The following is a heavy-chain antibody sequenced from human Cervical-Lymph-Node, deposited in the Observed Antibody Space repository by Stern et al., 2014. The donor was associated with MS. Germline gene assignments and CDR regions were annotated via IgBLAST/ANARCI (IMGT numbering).Heavy chain of an antibody. CDR2: ISAYNGNT. J-gene: IGHJ5*02. D-gene: IGHD3-16*02. Sequence: QVQLVQSGAEVKKPGASVKVSCKASGYTFTSYGISWVRQAPGQGLEWMGWISAYNGNTNYAQKLQGRVTMTTDTSTSTAYMELRSLRSDDTAVYFCARDPDDYVWGTYPIDTWFDPWGQGTLVTVSS. V-gene: IGHV1-18*01. CDR1: GYTFTSYG. CDR3: ARDPDDYVWGTYPIDTWFDP.